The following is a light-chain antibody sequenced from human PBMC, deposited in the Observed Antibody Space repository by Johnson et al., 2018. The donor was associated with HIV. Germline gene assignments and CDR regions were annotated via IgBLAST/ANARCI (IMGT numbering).Light chain of an antibody. V-gene: IGLV1-51*01. J-gene: IGLJ1*01. Sequence: QSVLTQPPSVSAAPGQKVTISCSGNSCDIGNNYISCHQQLPGTAPKLLNYDNNKRPSGIPDRFSGSKSGTSATLGITGLQTGDEADYYCGTWDSSLSAFYVFGTGTKVTVL. CDR1: SCDIGNNY. CDR3: GTWDSSLSAFYV. CDR2: DNN.